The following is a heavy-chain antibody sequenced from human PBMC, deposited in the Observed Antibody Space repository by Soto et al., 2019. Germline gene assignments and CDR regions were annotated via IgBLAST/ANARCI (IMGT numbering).Heavy chain of an antibody. CDR1: GGSISSGDYY. V-gene: IGHV4-30-4*01. CDR3: ARDNPGDGYGMDV. J-gene: IGHJ6*02. CDR2: IYYSGST. D-gene: IGHD3-10*01. Sequence: SETLSLTCTVSGGSISSGDYYWSWIRQPPGKGLEWIGYIYYSGSTYYNPSLKSRVTISVDTSKNQFSLKLSSVTAADTAVYYCARDNPGDGYGMDVWGQGTTVTVSS.